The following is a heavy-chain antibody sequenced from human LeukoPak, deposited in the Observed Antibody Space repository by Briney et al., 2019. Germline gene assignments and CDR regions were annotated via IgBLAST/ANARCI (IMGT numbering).Heavy chain of an antibody. V-gene: IGHV4-59*11. D-gene: IGHD6-6*01. CDR3: ARDSYSSSGLFY. CDR1: GGSISSHY. J-gene: IGHJ6*02. Sequence: SDTLSLTCTVSGGSISSHYWSWIRQPPGKGLERIGYIYYSGSTNYNPSLKSRVTISVDTSKNQFSLKLSSVTAADTAVYYCARDSYSSSGLFYWGQGSTVTVSS. CDR2: IYYSGST.